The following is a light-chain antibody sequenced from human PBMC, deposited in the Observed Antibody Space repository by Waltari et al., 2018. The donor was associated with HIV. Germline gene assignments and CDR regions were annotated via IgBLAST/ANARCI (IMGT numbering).Light chain of an antibody. V-gene: IGKV4-1*01. J-gene: IGKJ4*01. CDR1: QSVLHSSINKNY. Sequence: DIVMTQSPDSLAVSLGERATINCRSSQSVLHSSINKNYLAWYQQRPGQPPKLLIYWASTRESGVPDRFSGSGSGTDFTLTISSLKAGDVAVYYCQQYYSLPLTFGGGTKVEI. CDR3: QQYYSLPLT. CDR2: WAS.